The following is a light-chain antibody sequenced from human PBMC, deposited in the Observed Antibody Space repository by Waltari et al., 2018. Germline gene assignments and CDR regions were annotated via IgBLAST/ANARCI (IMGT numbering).Light chain of an antibody. J-gene: IGLJ2*01. CDR1: ISYVGGYDY. Sequence: QSALTQPASVSESPGPSITISCTGTISYVGGYDYVSRYQQHPGKAPKLLIYDVSERPSGVSNRFSGSKSGNTASLTISGLQAEDEADYYCCSYALFSTLVFGGGTKVTVL. V-gene: IGLV2-23*02. CDR2: DVS. CDR3: CSYALFSTLV.